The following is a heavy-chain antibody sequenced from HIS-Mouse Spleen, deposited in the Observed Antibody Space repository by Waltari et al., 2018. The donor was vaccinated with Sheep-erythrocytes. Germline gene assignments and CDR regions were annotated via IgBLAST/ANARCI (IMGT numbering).Heavy chain of an antibody. CDR2: IYYSGGT. D-gene: IGHD3-3*01. CDR1: GGSISSSSYY. V-gene: IGHV4-39*07. Sequence: QLQLQESGPGLVKPSETLSLTCTVSGGSISSSSYYWGWIRQPPGKGLEWIGSIYYSGGTNSKPSLKDRVTMSVDTSRNQFSLKLSSVTAADTAVYYCARVPPGYYDFWSGPTGPRWFDPCGQGTLVTVSS. CDR3: ARVPPGYYDFWSGPTGPRWFDP. J-gene: IGHJ5*02.